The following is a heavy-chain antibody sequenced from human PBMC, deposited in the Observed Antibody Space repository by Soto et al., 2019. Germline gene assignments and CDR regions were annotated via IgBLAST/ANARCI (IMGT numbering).Heavy chain of an antibody. V-gene: IGHV3-23*01. CDR1: GFTFSSSA. CDR3: AKQGPGH. J-gene: IGHJ4*02. Sequence: EVQLLESGGGLVQPGGSLRLSCAASGFTFSSSAMTWVRQAPGEGLEWVSSITSVGSSTFYADSVKGRFTITRDNSRNTLYLQRNSLRAEDTAIYCCAKQGPGHWGQGTLVTVSS. CDR2: ITSVGSST.